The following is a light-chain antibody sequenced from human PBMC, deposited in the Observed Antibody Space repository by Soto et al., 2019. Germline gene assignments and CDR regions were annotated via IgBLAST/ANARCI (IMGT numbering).Light chain of an antibody. J-gene: IGKJ1*01. CDR2: DAS. V-gene: IGKV1-5*01. CDR3: QQYAGT. Sequence: DIQMTPSPSTLSASVGDRVTITCRASQSISSWLAWYQQKPGKAPNPLIYDASSLESGVPSMFSGSGSETEFSLTISSLQPDDFATYYCQQYAGTFGQGTKV. CDR1: QSISSW.